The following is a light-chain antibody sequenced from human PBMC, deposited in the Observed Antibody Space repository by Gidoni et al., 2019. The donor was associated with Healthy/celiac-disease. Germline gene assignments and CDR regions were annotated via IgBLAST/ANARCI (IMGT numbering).Light chain of an antibody. J-gene: IGKJ4*01. CDR2: GAS. CDR3: QQYGSSLLT. Sequence: IALTQSPGTLSLSPGERATLSCRASQSVSSSYLAWYQQKPGQAPRLLIYGASSRATGIPDRFSGSGSGTDFTLTISRLEPEDVAVYYCQQYGSSLLTFGGGTKVEIK. V-gene: IGKV3-20*01. CDR1: QSVSSSY.